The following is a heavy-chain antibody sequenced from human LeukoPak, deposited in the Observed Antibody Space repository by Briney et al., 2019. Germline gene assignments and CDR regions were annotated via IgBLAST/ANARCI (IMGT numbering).Heavy chain of an antibody. Sequence: GGSLRLSCVASGFTFSDYYMSWLRQAPGKGLEWVSYISSSGSAIYYADSVQGRFTISRDNAKNSLYLQVNSLRAEDTAVYYCARERNSYFDYWGQGTLVTVSS. D-gene: IGHD1-14*01. CDR1: GFTFSDYY. CDR3: ARERNSYFDY. CDR2: ISSSGSAI. J-gene: IGHJ4*02. V-gene: IGHV3-11*01.